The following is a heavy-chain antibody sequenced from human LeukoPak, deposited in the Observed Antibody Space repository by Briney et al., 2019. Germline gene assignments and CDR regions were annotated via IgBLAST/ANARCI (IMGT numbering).Heavy chain of an antibody. CDR2: IIPTFGTA. J-gene: IGHJ6*03. CDR1: GGIFSGYA. Sequence: ASVKVSCKASGGIFSGYAISWVRQAPGQGLEWMGGIIPTFGTANYAQNFQGRVTITADESTSTAYMELSSLRSDDTAVYYCARDAGDYGDYEGGYYYMDVRGKGTTVAVSS. CDR3: ARDAGDYGDYEGGYYYMDV. V-gene: IGHV1-69*13. D-gene: IGHD4-17*01.